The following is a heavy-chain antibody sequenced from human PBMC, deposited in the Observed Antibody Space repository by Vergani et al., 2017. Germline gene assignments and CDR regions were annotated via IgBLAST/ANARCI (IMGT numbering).Heavy chain of an antibody. V-gene: IGHV3-7*01. Sequence: EVQLLESGGGLAQPGGSLRLSCAASGFTFRNYAMTWVRQAPGKGLEWVANIKQDGSEKYYVDSVKGRFTISRDNAKNSLYLQMNSLRAEDTAVYYCARRLVVAYYYYYYGMDVWGQGTTVTVSS. CDR1: GFTFRNYA. CDR3: ARRLVVAYYYYYYGMDV. D-gene: IGHD2-21*01. CDR2: IKQDGSEK. J-gene: IGHJ6*02.